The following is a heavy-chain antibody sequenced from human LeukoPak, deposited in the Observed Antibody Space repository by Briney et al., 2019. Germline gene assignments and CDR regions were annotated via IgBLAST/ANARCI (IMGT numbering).Heavy chain of an antibody. CDR1: GASISSYY. J-gene: IGHJ4*02. CDR3: ARDDVDTPTFDY. D-gene: IGHD5-18*01. V-gene: IGHV4-4*07. CDR2: IYISGST. Sequence: KPSETLSLTCTVSGASISSYYWSWIRQSAGKRLEWIGRIYISGSTDYNPSLKSRVTMSVDTSKNQLSLKLNSLTAADTAVYYCARDDVDTPTFDYLGQGTLVTVSS.